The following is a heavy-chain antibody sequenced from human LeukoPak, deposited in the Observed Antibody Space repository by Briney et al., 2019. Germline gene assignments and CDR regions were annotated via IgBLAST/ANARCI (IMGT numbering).Heavy chain of an antibody. V-gene: IGHV1-2*02. D-gene: IGHD4-17*01. Sequence: ASVKVSCKASGYIFTGYYMHWVRQAPGQGLEWMGWINPNSGDTNYAQKFQGRVTMTRDTSISTAYMELSRLRSDDTAVYYCARAVDYGDYWGFDPWGQGTLVTVSS. J-gene: IGHJ5*02. CDR2: INPNSGDT. CDR3: ARAVDYGDYWGFDP. CDR1: GYIFTGYY.